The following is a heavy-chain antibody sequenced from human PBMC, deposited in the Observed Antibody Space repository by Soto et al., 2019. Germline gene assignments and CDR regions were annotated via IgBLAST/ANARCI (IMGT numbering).Heavy chain of an antibody. CDR1: GGSFSGYY. CDR2: INHSGST. V-gene: IGHV4-34*01. J-gene: IGHJ6*02. Sequence: SETLSLTCAVYGGSFSGYYWSWIRQPPGKGLEWIGEINHSGSTNYNPSLKSRVTISVDTSKNQFSLKLSSVTAADTAGYYCARGGAATHRRMYYFWYYGMDVWGQGTTVTVSS. D-gene: IGHD3-3*01. CDR3: ARGGAATHRRMYYFWYYGMDV.